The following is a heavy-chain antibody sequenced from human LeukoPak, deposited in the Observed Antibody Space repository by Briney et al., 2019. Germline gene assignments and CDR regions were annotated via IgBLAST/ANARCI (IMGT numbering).Heavy chain of an antibody. J-gene: IGHJ4*02. V-gene: IGHV3-23*01. D-gene: IGHD7-27*01. CDR1: GSTFSSYT. Sequence: GGSLRLSCAASGSTFSSYTMSWVRQAPGKGLEWVSTITTSDGNTYYADSVKGRFTVSRDNSKNTLFLQMNSLRAEDTAVYYCAKDGGLWVSAHWGDSWGRGTLVTVSS. CDR2: ITTSDGNT. CDR3: AKDGGLWVSAHWGDS.